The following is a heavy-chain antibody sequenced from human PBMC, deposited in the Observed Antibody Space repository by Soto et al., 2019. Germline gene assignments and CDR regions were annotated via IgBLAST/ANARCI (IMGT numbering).Heavy chain of an antibody. CDR1: GGTSTRYA. CDR2: IVPMFGTS. CDR3: NRGSEYDFWSGYL. Sequence: QERLVQSGAEVRKPGSSVKVSCKVTGGTSTRYAINWVRQAPGQGLEWMGGIVPMFGTSKYAQKYQGRVTITADTSTNIAYMELKSLRSEDTAVYYCNRGSEYDFWSGYLWGQGTLVSVSS. V-gene: IGHV1-69*06. D-gene: IGHD3-3*01. J-gene: IGHJ4*02.